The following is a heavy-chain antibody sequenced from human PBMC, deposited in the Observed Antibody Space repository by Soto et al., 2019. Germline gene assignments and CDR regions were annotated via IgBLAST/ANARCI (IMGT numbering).Heavy chain of an antibody. V-gene: IGHV3-30-3*01. CDR2: VSNDGRNK. CDR1: GFTFSSYA. J-gene: IGHJ4*02. Sequence: QVQLLASGGGVVQPGRSLRLSCAASGFTFSSYAMHWVRQPPGKGLEWVAVVSNDGRNKFYADSVRGRFTISRDNSKNTLYLEMDSLRVEDTAVFYGARGQQGLDHWGQGSLVLVSP. CDR3: ARGQQGLDH.